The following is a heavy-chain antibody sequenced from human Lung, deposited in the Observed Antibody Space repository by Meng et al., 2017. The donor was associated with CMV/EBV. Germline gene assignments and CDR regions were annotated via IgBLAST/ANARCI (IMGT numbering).Heavy chain of an antibody. CDR3: VRDRGLGGIAS. CDR2: VDGAGAGI. D-gene: IGHD3-10*01. Sequence: GGSXRLXCEASGFAFNNFWMHWVRQDPGKGLLWVSRVDGAGAGIMYADSVKGRFTISRDPARNTVYLQMNNLRVDDTAVYYCVRDRGLGGIASWCQGTLVTVSS. CDR1: GFAFNNFW. V-gene: IGHV3-74*03. J-gene: IGHJ4*02.